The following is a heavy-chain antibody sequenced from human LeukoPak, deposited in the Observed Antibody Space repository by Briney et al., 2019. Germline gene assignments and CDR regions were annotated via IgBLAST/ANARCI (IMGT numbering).Heavy chain of an antibody. CDR1: GFTFNSYS. D-gene: IGHD3-9*01. Sequence: PGGSLRLSCAASGFTFNSYSMHWVRQAPGKGLEWVTAISDDETYKFYADSVKGRFTISRDNSKNTLYLQMNSLRAEDTAVYYCAKDGHYDILTGRFDYWGQGTPVTVSS. CDR3: AKDGHYDILTGRFDY. J-gene: IGHJ4*02. CDR2: ISDDETYK. V-gene: IGHV3-30-3*01.